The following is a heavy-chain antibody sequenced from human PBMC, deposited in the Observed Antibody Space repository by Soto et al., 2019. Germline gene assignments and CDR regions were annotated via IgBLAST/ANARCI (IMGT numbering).Heavy chain of an antibody. V-gene: IGHV3-23*01. CDR2: ISGSGGST. D-gene: IGHD3-9*01. CDR1: GFTFSSYA. Sequence: XESLLLSCAASGFTFSSYAMSWVRQAPGKGLEWVSAISGSGGSTYYADSVKGRFTISRDNSKNTLYLQMNSLRAEDTAVYYCAKGGTYYDILTGYSHFDYWGQGTLVTVSS. J-gene: IGHJ4*02. CDR3: AKGGTYYDILTGYSHFDY.